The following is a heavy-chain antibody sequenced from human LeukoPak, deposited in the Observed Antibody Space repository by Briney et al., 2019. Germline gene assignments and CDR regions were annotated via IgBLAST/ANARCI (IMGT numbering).Heavy chain of an antibody. D-gene: IGHD3-9*01. CDR2: ISSSGSTI. CDR3: AKWGDYDILTGYYVPDY. V-gene: IGHV3-48*03. Sequence: PGGSLRLSCAASGFTFSSYEMNWVRQAPGKGLEWVSYISSSGSTIYYADSVKGRFTISRDNAKNSLYLRMNSLRAEDTAVYYCAKWGDYDILTGYYVPDYWGQGTLVTVSS. CDR1: GFTFSSYE. J-gene: IGHJ4*02.